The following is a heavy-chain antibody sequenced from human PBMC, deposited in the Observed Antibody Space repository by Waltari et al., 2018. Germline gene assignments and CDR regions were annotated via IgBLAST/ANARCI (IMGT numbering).Heavy chain of an antibody. CDR3: ARDYYDILTGYVANDY. CDR2: IYSSGST. Sequence: QVQLQESGPGLVKPSETLSLNCTVSGGSITIDHWSWIRQPAGKGLEWIGRIYSSGSTKYNPSLKSRVTMSADTSKNQFSLKLTSVTAADTAVYYCARDYYDILTGYVANDYWGQGTLVTVSS. J-gene: IGHJ1*01. D-gene: IGHD3-9*01. CDR1: GGSITIDH. V-gene: IGHV4-4*07.